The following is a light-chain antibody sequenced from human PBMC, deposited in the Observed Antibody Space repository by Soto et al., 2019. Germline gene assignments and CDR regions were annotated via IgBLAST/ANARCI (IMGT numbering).Light chain of an antibody. V-gene: IGLV2-14*01. J-gene: IGLJ1*01. CDR2: EVY. CDR1: SSDVGIYNY. CDR3: TSYAGGYTFDV. Sequence: QSVLTQPASVSGSPGQSITISCTGTSSDVGIYNYVSWYQQHPGKAPKLIICEVYNRPSGVSNRFSGSKSGNTASLTISGLRPEDEADYYCTSYAGGYTFDVFGTGTKVTVL.